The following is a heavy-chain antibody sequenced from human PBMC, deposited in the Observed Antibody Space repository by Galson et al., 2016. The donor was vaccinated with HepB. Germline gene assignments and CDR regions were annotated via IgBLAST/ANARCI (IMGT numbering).Heavy chain of an antibody. J-gene: IGHJ5*02. CDR2: IIPIFGTA. Sequence: SGGTFSTYAISWVRQAPGQGLEWMGRIIPIFGTANYAQKFQGRATITADEYTSTAYMELSSLRSEDTAVYYCARVLEGPYNWFDPWGQGTLVTVSS. CDR3: ARVLEGPYNWFDP. V-gene: IGHV1-69*01. CDR1: GGTFSTYA.